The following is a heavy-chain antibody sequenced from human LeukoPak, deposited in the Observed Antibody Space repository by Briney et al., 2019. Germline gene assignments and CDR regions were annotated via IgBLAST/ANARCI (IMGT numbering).Heavy chain of an antibody. CDR2: ISAYNGNT. CDR1: GYTFTSYG. D-gene: IGHD5-12*01. J-gene: IGHJ6*02. CDR3: ARASYSGYFSYYYYGMDV. Sequence: ASVKVSCKASGYTFTSYGISWVRQAPGQGLEWMGWISAYNGNTNYAQKLQGRVTMTTDTSTSTAYMELRSLRSDDTAVYYYARASYSGYFSYYYYGMDVWGQGTTVTVSS. V-gene: IGHV1-18*01.